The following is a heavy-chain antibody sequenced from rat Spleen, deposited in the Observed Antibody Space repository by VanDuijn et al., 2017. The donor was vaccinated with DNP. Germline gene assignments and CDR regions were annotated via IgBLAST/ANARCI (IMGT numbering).Heavy chain of an antibody. Sequence: QVQLKESGPGLVQPSQTLSLTCTVSGFSLNSYGVSWVRQPPGKGLEWIAAISSGGNTYFNPLLTSRLLISRDTSKSQVFLKMTSLQTEDTSIYFCIFGFYFFDYWGQGVMVTVSS. D-gene: IGHD4-3*01. CDR2: ISSGGNT. J-gene: IGHJ2*01. V-gene: IGHV2S12*01. CDR3: IFGFYFFDY. CDR1: GFSLNSYG.